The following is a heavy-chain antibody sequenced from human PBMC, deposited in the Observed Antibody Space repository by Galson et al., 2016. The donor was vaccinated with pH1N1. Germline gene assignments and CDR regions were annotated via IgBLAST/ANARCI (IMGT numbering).Heavy chain of an antibody. Sequence: LSLTCTVSGDSIGSGSYYWSWVRQPAGKGLEWIGRIYTSGSTNYNPSLKSRIFISLDTAKNQFSLRLSSVPAAETAVYYCARDSANSGDYVREFDCWGQGTLVTVSS. CDR2: IYTSGST. V-gene: IGHV4-61*02. J-gene: IGHJ4*02. D-gene: IGHD1-26*01. CDR3: ARDSANSGDYVREFDC. CDR1: GDSIGSGSYY.